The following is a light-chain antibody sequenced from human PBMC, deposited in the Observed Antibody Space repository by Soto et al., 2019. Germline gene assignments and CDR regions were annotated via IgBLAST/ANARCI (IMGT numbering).Light chain of an antibody. CDR1: SSDIGGYNY. CDR2: EVT. CDR3: SSYSTISTWV. Sequence: QSALTQPASVSASPGHSITISCTGTSSDIGGYNYVSWYQQHPGKAPKLVIYEVTNRPSGVSDRFSASKSGNTASLTISGLQSEDEAEYYCSSYSTISTWVFGGGTKLTVL. J-gene: IGLJ3*02. V-gene: IGLV2-14*01.